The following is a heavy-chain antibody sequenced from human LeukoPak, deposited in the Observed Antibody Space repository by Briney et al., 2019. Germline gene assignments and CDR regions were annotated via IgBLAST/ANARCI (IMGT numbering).Heavy chain of an antibody. CDR1: GFRFSSYW. CDR3: ARAAEISALDH. Sequence: GGSLRLSCAASGFRFSSYWMTWVRQAPGKGLEWVATIKQDGSEKYYVDSVKGRFTISRDDAKKSLFLQMDSLRPGDTAVYYCARAAEISALDHWGRGTLVTVSS. D-gene: IGHD6-13*01. J-gene: IGHJ4*02. CDR2: IKQDGSEK. V-gene: IGHV3-7*05.